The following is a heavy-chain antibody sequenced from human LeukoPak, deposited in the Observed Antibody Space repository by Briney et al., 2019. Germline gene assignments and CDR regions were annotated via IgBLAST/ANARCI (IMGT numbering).Heavy chain of an antibody. D-gene: IGHD3-3*01. CDR1: GGSISSGGYY. J-gene: IGHJ3*02. V-gene: IGHV4-61*02. CDR3: ARAPRVLFGMAFDI. CDR2: IYTSGST. Sequence: SETLSLTCTVSGGSISSGGYYWSWIRQPPGKGLEWIGRIYTSGSTNYNPSLKSRVTLSVDTSKNQFSLNLSSVTAADTAVYYCARAPRVLFGMAFDIWGQGTMVTVSS.